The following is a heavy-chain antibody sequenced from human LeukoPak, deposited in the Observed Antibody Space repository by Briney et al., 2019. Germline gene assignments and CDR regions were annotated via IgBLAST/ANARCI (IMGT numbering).Heavy chain of an antibody. CDR1: GYSFTSYW. J-gene: IGHJ3*02. D-gene: IGHD3-22*01. Sequence: GESLKISCKGSGYSFTSYWIGWVRQMPGKGLEWMGIIYPGDSDTRYSPSFQGQVTISADKSISTAYLQWSSLKASDTAMYYCARGCVVTMIVVADAFDIWGQGTMVTVSS. CDR2: IYPGDSDT. CDR3: ARGCVVTMIVVADAFDI. V-gene: IGHV5-51*01.